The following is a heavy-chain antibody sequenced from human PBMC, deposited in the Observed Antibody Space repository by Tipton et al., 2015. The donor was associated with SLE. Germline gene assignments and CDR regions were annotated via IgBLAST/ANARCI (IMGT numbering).Heavy chain of an antibody. CDR3: ARDPGGYSFDY. V-gene: IGHV3-48*03. J-gene: IGHJ4*02. CDR2: ISSSGSTI. CDR1: GFTFSSYV. D-gene: IGHD5-12*01. Sequence: SLRLSCAASGFTFSSYVMNWVRQAPGKGLEWVSYISSSGSTIYYADSVKGRFTISRDNAKNSLYLQMNSLRAEDTAVYYCARDPGGYSFDYWGQGTLVTVSA.